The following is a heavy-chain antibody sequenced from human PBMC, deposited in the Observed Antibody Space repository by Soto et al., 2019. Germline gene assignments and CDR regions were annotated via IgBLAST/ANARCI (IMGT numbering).Heavy chain of an antibody. CDR3: ARDRSYYYDSSGYYEAPWFDP. D-gene: IGHD3-22*01. J-gene: IGHJ5*02. CDR1: GCTFTSYA. CDR2: INAGNGNT. Sequence: ASVKVSCKASGCTFTSYAMHWVRQAPGQRLEWMGWINAGNGNTKYSQKFQGRVTITRDTSASTAYMELSSLRSEDTAVYYCARDRSYYYDSSGYYEAPWFDPWGQGTLVTVSS. V-gene: IGHV1-3*01.